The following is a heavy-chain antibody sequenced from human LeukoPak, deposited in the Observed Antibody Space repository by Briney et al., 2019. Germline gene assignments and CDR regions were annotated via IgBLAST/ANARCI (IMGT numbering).Heavy chain of an antibody. V-gene: IGHV3-30*18. Sequence: GGSLRLSCAASGFTFSSYGMHWVRQAPGKGLEWVAVISYDGSNKYYADSVKGRFTISRDNSKNTLYLQINSLRAEDTAVYYCAKGGLRSRFDYWGQGTLVTVSS. CDR3: AKGGLRSRFDY. D-gene: IGHD4-17*01. J-gene: IGHJ4*02. CDR1: GFTFSSYG. CDR2: ISYDGSNK.